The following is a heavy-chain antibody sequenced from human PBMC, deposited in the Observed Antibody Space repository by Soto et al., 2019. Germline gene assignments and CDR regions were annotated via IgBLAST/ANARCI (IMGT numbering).Heavy chain of an antibody. CDR2: INHSGTT. J-gene: IGHJ5*02. CDR3: AKCADNWFDP. Sequence: PSETLSLTCAVYGGSFSGYYWSWIRQPPGKGLEWIGEINHSGTTYYNTSLESRVTISIDMSKDQFSLTLSSVTAADTAVYYCAKCADNWFDPWGPGTLVTSPQ. CDR1: GGSFSGYY. V-gene: IGHV4-34*01.